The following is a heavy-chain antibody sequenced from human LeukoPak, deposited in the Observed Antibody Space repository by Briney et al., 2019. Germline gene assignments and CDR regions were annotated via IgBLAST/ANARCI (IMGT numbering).Heavy chain of an antibody. Sequence: TGGSLRLSCAASGFTFSSYWMSWVRQAPGKGLEWVANIKPDGSEKYYVDSVKGRFTISRDNAKNSLYLQMNGLRAEDTAVYYCARDRIQLWSHDYWGQGTLVTVSS. CDR2: IKPDGSEK. CDR1: GFTFSSYW. J-gene: IGHJ4*02. D-gene: IGHD5-18*01. V-gene: IGHV3-7*01. CDR3: ARDRIQLWSHDY.